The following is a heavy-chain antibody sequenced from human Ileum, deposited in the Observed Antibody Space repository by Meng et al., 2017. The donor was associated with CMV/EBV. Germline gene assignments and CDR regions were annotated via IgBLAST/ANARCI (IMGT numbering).Heavy chain of an antibody. CDR2: IKQDGSEK. Sequence: GESLKISCAASGFTFSSYEMSWVRQAPGKGLEWVANIKQDGSEKYYVDSVKGRFTISRDNSKNTLYLQMNSLRAEDTAVYYCAKKVVSGWFGELSFDYWGQGTLVTVSS. CDR1: GFTFSSYE. J-gene: IGHJ4*02. D-gene: IGHD3-10*01. V-gene: IGHV3-7*03. CDR3: AKKVVSGWFGELSFDY.